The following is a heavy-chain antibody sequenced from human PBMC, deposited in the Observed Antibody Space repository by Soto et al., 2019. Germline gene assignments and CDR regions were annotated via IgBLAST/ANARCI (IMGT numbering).Heavy chain of an antibody. D-gene: IGHD6-19*01. V-gene: IGHV1-24*01. CDR1: GYTLIELS. CDR3: ATDHQWLGDYYYGMDV. J-gene: IGHJ6*02. Sequence: ASVKVSCKVSGYTLIELSMHWVRQAPGKGLEWMGRFDPENGERIYAQKFQGRVTMTEDTSTDTAYMELSSLRSEDTAVYYCATDHQWLGDYYYGMDVWCQGTTVTVSS. CDR2: FDPENGER.